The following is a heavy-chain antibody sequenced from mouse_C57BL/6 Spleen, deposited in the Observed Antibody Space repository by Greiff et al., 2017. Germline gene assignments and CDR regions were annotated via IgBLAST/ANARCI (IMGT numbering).Heavy chain of an antibody. CDR2: IWTGGGT. Sequence: VQLQESGPGLVAPSQSLSITCTVSGFSLTSHAISWVRQPPGKGLEWLGVIWTGGGTNYNSALKSRLSISKDNSKSQVFLKMNSLQTDDTARYYCARTGTAQATFYYFDYWGQGTTLTVSS. J-gene: IGHJ2*01. CDR3: ARTGTAQATFYYFDY. D-gene: IGHD3-2*02. V-gene: IGHV2-9-1*01. CDR1: GFSLTSHA.